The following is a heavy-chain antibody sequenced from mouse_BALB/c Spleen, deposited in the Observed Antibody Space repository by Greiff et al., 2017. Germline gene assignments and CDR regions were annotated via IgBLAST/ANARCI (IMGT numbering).Heavy chain of an antibody. J-gene: IGHJ2*01. D-gene: IGHD2-14*01. CDR3: ARGYYRCYFDY. V-gene: IGHV7-1*02. CDR2: SRNKANDYTT. Sequence: EVQVVESGGGLVQPGGSLRLSCATSGFTFSDFYMEWVRQPPGKRLEWIAASRNKANDYTTEYSASVKGRFIVSRDTSQSILYLQMNALRAEDTAIYYCARGYYRCYFDYWGQGTTLTVSS. CDR1: GFTFSDFY.